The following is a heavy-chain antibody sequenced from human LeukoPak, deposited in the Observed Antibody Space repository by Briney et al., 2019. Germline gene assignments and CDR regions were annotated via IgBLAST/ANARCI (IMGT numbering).Heavy chain of an antibody. D-gene: IGHD1-26*01. CDR3: AGDNSVGDNVWWFDP. CDR1: GYTFTGYY. V-gene: IGHV1-46*01. Sequence: ASVKVSCKASGYTFTGYYMHWVRQAPGQGLEWMGWINPTGGSTGYAQKFQGRVTMTRDMSTSTDYMELSSLRSEDTAIYYCAGDNSVGDNVWWFDPWGQGTLVTVSS. J-gene: IGHJ5*02. CDR2: INPTGGST.